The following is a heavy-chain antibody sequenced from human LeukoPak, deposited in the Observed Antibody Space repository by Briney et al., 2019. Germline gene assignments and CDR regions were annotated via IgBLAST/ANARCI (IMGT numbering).Heavy chain of an antibody. CDR1: GYVFTGYY. Sequence: GASVKVSCKASGYVFTGYYIHWVRQAPGQGLEWMGWINPNSGGTNYAQKFQGRVTMTRDTSISTAYMELSGLRSDDTAVYYCTRDHCSSINCYEYNYYGMDVWGLGTTVTVSS. J-gene: IGHJ6*02. D-gene: IGHD2-2*01. CDR2: INPNSGGT. V-gene: IGHV1-2*02. CDR3: TRDHCSSINCYEYNYYGMDV.